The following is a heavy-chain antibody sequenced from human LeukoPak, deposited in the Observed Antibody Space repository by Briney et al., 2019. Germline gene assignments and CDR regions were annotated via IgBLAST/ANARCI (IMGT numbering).Heavy chain of an antibody. CDR2: IYLGDFDT. CDR1: GYSFTRYW. Sequence: GESLKISCKGSGYSFTRYWIGWVRPMPGKGLEWMGIIYLGDFDTRYSPSFQGQVTISADKSISTAYLQWSSLKASDTAMYYCARLGYCRSTSCYGIDYWGQGTLVTDSS. V-gene: IGHV5-51*01. J-gene: IGHJ4*02. CDR3: ARLGYCRSTSCYGIDY. D-gene: IGHD2-2*01.